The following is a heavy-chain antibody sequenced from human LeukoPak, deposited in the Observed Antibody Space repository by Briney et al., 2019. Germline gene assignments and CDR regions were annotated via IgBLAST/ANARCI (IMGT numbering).Heavy chain of an antibody. CDR3: ARGGYDILTGYYRRTAKGELFDY. D-gene: IGHD3-9*01. CDR2: INHSGST. Sequence: ASETLSLTCTVSGGSISSYYWSWIRQPPGKGLEWIGEINHSGSTNYNPSLKSRVTISVDTSKNQFSLKLSSVTAADTAVYYCARGGYDILTGYYRRTAKGELFDYWGQGTLVTVSS. J-gene: IGHJ4*02. V-gene: IGHV4-34*01. CDR1: GGSISSYY.